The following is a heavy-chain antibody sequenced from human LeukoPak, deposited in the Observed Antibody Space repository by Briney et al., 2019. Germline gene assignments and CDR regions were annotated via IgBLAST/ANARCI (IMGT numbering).Heavy chain of an antibody. V-gene: IGHV3-30-3*01. J-gene: IGHJ4*02. D-gene: IGHD5-12*01. CDR3: ARDVDIVATIGFDY. CDR2: ISYDGSNK. CDR1: GCTFSSYA. Sequence: PGRSLRLSCAASGCTFSSYAMHWVRQAPGKGLEWVAVISYDGSNKYYADSVKGRFTIFRDNTKHTLYLQMTSLRAEDTAVYYCARDVDIVATIGFDYWGQGTLVTVSS.